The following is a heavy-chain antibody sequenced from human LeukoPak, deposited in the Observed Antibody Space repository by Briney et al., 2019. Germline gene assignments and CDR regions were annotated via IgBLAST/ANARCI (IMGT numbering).Heavy chain of an antibody. J-gene: IGHJ4*02. Sequence: GGSLRLSCAASGFTFSDYYMSWIRQVPGKGPEWVSYISSSSTYTNYAGSVKGRFTISRDNAKNSLYLQMNSLRAEDTAVYYCARGRDTAMSLYYFDYWGQGTLVTVSS. D-gene: IGHD5-18*01. V-gene: IGHV3-11*05. CDR1: GFTFSDYY. CDR2: ISSSSTYT. CDR3: ARGRDTAMSLYYFDY.